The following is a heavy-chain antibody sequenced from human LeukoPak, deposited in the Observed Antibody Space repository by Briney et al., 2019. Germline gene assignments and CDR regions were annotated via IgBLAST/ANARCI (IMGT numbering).Heavy chain of an antibody. V-gene: IGHV1-18*01. D-gene: IGHD4-17*01. CDR3: ARVPAYRPDYGDQSYGYFDL. Sequence: ASVKVSCKASGYTFTSYGISWVRQAPGQGLEWMGWISAYNGNTNYAQKLQGRVTMTTDTSTSTAYMELRSLRSDDTAVYYCARVPAYRPDYGDQSYGYFDLWGRGTLVTVSS. J-gene: IGHJ2*01. CDR2: ISAYNGNT. CDR1: GYTFTSYG.